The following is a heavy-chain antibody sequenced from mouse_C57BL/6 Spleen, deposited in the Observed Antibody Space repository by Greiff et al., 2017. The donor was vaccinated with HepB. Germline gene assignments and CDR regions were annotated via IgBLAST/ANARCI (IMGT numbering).Heavy chain of an antibody. J-gene: IGHJ3*01. V-gene: IGHV5-4*01. Sequence: EVKVVESGGGLVKPGGSLKLSCAASGFTFSSYAMSWVRQTPEKRLEWVATISDGGSYTYYPDNVKGRFTISRDNAKNNLYLQMSHLKSEDTAMYYCAREGISRGFAYWGQGTLVTVSA. CDR2: ISDGGSYT. D-gene: IGHD3-3*01. CDR1: GFTFSSYA. CDR3: AREGISRGFAY.